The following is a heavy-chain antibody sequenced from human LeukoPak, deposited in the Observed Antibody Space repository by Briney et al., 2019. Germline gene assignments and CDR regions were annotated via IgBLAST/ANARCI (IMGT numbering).Heavy chain of an antibody. Sequence: ASVKVSCKASGGTFSSYAISWVRQAPGQGLEWMGIINPSGGSTSYAQKFQGRVTMTRDTSTSTVYMELSSLRSEDTAVYYCARELTPYFDYWGQGTLVTVSS. CDR3: ARELTPYFDY. CDR2: INPSGGST. J-gene: IGHJ4*02. V-gene: IGHV1-46*01. CDR1: GGTFSSYA.